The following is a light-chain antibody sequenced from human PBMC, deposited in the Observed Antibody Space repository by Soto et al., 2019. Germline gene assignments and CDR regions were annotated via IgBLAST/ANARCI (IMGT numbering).Light chain of an antibody. V-gene: IGKV1-39*01. CDR1: QPISTY. CDR3: QQTYSVPWT. Sequence: DIQMTQSPSSLSVSVGDRVTISCRASQPISTYLNWYQVQSGKAPKLLIYAASSLQSGVPSRFSGSGSGTDFTLTITTLQPEDFASYHCQQTYSVPWTFGRGTKMEVK. J-gene: IGKJ1*01. CDR2: AAS.